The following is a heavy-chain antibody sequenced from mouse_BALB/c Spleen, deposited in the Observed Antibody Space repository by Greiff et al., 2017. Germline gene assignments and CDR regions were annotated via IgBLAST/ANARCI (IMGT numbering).Heavy chain of an antibody. CDR2: ISYSGST. J-gene: IGHJ3*01. V-gene: IGHV3-8*02. Sequence: EVKLMESGPSLVKPSQTLSLTCSVTGDSITSGYWNWIRKFPGNKLEYMGYISYSGSTYYNPSLKSRISITRDTSKNQYYLQLNSVTTEDTATYYCARREIYYGNAWFAYWGQGTLVTVSA. CDR3: ARREIYYGNAWFAY. CDR1: GDSITSGY. D-gene: IGHD2-1*01.